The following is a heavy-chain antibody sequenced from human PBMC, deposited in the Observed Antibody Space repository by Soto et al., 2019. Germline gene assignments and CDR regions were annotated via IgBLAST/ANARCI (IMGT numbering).Heavy chain of an antibody. CDR1: GFTFSSYW. D-gene: IGHD6-13*01. Sequence: GGYLRLSCAASGFTFSSYWMSWVRQAPGKGLEWVANIKQDGSEKYYVDSVKGRFTISRDNAKNSLYLQMNSLRAEDTAVYYCARVKRLFLSSSWTLYNWFEPWGQGTLVTVSS. J-gene: IGHJ5*02. V-gene: IGHV3-7*01. CDR3: ARVKRLFLSSSWTLYNWFEP. CDR2: IKQDGSEK.